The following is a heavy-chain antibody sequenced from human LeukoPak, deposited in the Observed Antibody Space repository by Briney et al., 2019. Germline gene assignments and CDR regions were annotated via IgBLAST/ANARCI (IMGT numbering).Heavy chain of an antibody. D-gene: IGHD2-2*01. Sequence: GASVKVSCKASGYTFTSYGISWVRQAPGQGLEWMGWISAYNGNTNYAQKPQGRVTMTTDTSTSTAYMELRSLRSDDTAVYYCARFWTYCSSTSCYYYFDYWGQGTLVTVSS. J-gene: IGHJ4*02. V-gene: IGHV1-18*01. CDR1: GYTFTSYG. CDR3: ARFWTYCSSTSCYYYFDY. CDR2: ISAYNGNT.